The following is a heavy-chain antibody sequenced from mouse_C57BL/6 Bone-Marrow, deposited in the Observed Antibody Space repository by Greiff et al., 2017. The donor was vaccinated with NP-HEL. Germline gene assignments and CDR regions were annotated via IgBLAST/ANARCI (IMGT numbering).Heavy chain of an antibody. J-gene: IGHJ4*01. CDR2: INPYNGGT. CDR3: ARSSEGGYYAMDY. V-gene: IGHV1-19*01. Sequence: EVQLQQSGPVLVKPGASVKMSCKASGYTFTDYYMNWVKQSHGKSLEWIGVINPYNGGTSYNQKFKGKATLTVVKSSSTAYMELNSLTSEDSAVYYCARSSEGGYYAMDYWGQGTSVTVSS. CDR1: GYTFTDYY. D-gene: IGHD3-3*01.